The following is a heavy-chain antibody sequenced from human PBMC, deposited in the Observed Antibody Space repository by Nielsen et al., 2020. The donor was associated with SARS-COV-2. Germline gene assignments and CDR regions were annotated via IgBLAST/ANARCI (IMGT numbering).Heavy chain of an antibody. CDR2: IRNRGGRT. D-gene: IGHD3-9*01. V-gene: IGHV3-23*01. CDR1: GFTISSYG. J-gene: IGHJ4*02. CDR3: AKAFRSSDWLRAANDY. Sequence: GESLKISCAASGFTISSYGMSWVRQVSGKGLEWLSEIRNRGGRTRYADSVKGRFTISRDSSKNTLYLQMNSLRVDDTAVYYCAKAFRSSDWLRAANDYWGQGTLVTVSS.